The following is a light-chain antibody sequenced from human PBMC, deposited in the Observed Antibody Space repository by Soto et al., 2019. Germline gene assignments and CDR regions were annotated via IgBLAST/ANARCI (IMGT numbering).Light chain of an antibody. V-gene: IGKV3-15*01. Sequence: EIVMTQSPATLSLSPGERATLSCRASQSVSSSYLAWYQQKPGQAPRLLMYATSTRATGVPARFSGSGSGTEFTLTISSLQSEDFAVYYCQQYNNWPPLTFGGGTKVEIK. CDR1: QSVSSSY. CDR2: ATS. CDR3: QQYNNWPPLT. J-gene: IGKJ4*01.